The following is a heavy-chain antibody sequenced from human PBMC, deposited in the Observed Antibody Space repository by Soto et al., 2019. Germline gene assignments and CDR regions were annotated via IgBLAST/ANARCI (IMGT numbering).Heavy chain of an antibody. CDR2: IFPNSGDT. CDR1: GYVFTGFY. CDR3: ARGRSLKWNWFDR. D-gene: IGHD2-15*01. V-gene: IGHV1-2*02. Sequence: QVQLVQSGAEVKKPGASVRVSCKASGYVFTGFYLHWGRQAPGQGLEWMGWIFPNSGDTNYAQKFQGRVTLTRDTSLSTGYMDLTRLTSDDTAVYYCARGRSLKWNWFDRWGQGTLVTVSS. J-gene: IGHJ5*02.